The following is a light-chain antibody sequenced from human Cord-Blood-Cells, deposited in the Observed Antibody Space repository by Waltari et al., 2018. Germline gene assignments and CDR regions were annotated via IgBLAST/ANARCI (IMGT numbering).Light chain of an antibody. J-gene: IGKJ3*01. Sequence: EIVLTQSPAPLSLSPGERATLSCRASQSVSSYLAGYQQKPGQAPRLLIYDASNRATGIPDRFSGSGSGTDFTLTISSLEPEDFAVYYCQQRSNWPPLFGPGTKVDIK. CDR1: QSVSSY. CDR3: QQRSNWPPL. CDR2: DAS. V-gene: IGKV3-11*01.